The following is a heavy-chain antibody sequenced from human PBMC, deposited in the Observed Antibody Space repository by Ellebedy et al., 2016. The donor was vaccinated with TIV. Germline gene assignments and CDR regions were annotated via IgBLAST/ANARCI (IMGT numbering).Heavy chain of an antibody. V-gene: IGHV3-11*06. Sequence: PGGSLRLSCAASGFSFSDYYMSWIRQVPGTGLEWLSYISSSGSDTNYADSVKGQFTISRDNAKNSLYLEMNSLKVEDTAVYYCARGQAVAGSHFDYWGQGTLVTVSS. CDR1: GFSFSDYY. CDR2: ISSSGSDT. CDR3: ARGQAVAGSHFDY. J-gene: IGHJ4*02. D-gene: IGHD6-19*01.